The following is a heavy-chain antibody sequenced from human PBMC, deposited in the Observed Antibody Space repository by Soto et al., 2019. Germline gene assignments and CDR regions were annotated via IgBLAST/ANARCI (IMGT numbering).Heavy chain of an antibody. Sequence: PGGSLRLSCAASGFTFSSYAMHWVRQAPGKGLEWVAVISYDGSNKYCADSVKGRFTISRDNSKNTLYLQMNSLRAEDTAVYYCARGIGYCSSTSCSWFDPWGQGTLVTVSS. CDR3: ARGIGYCSSTSCSWFDP. CDR1: GFTFSSYA. D-gene: IGHD2-2*01. V-gene: IGHV3-30-3*01. J-gene: IGHJ5*02. CDR2: ISYDGSNK.